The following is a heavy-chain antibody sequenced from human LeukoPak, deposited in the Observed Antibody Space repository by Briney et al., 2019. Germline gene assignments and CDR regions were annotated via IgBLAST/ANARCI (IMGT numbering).Heavy chain of an antibody. J-gene: IGHJ4*02. CDR3: ARAIAVAGEEPQNYFDY. CDR1: GGSISSYY. V-gene: IGHV4-59*01. CDR2: IYYSGST. D-gene: IGHD6-19*01. Sequence: PSETLSLTCTVSGGSISSYYWSWIRQPPGKGLEWIGYIYYSGSTNYNPSLKSRVTISVDTSKNQFSLKLSSVTAADTAVYYCARAIAVAGEEPQNYFDYWGQGTLVTVSS.